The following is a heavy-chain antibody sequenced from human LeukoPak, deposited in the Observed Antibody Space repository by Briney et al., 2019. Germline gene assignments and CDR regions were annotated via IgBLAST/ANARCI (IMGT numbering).Heavy chain of an antibody. CDR3: ARGGESWIDP. CDR1: GGSISSNF. J-gene: IGHJ5*02. Sequence: PSETLSLTCTVSGGSISSNFWSWIRQPAGKGPEWIGRIYIVGSTNYNPSLQSRVTMPVHTSKNRFSLTARSVTAADRAVYYCARGGESWIDPWGQGTLVP. V-gene: IGHV4-4*07. CDR2: IYIVGST.